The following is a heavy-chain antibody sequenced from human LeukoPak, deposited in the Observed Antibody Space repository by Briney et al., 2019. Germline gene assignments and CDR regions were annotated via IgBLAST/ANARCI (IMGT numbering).Heavy chain of an antibody. CDR1: GFTFSSYA. CDR2: ITNSADTT. D-gene: IGHD1-26*01. V-gene: IGHV3-23*01. Sequence: GGSLRLSCAASGFTFSSYAMTWVRQAPGKGLEWVSAITNSADTTYYADSVKGQFTISRDNSKNTLYLQMNRLRAEDTAVYYCARRAAVGATEFDYWGQGTLVSVSS. J-gene: IGHJ4*02. CDR3: ARRAAVGATEFDY.